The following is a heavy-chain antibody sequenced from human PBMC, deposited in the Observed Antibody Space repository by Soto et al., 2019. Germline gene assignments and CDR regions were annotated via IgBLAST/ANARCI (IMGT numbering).Heavy chain of an antibody. CDR2: IWYDGSNK. V-gene: IGHV3-33*01. Sequence: GGSLRLSCAASGFTFSSYGMHWVRQAPGKGLEWVAVIWYDGSNKYYADSVKGRFTISRDNSKNTLYLQMNSLRAEDTAVYYCARDPSLAARPIYGMDVWGQGTTVTVSS. J-gene: IGHJ6*02. CDR3: ARDPSLAARPIYGMDV. D-gene: IGHD6-6*01. CDR1: GFTFSSYG.